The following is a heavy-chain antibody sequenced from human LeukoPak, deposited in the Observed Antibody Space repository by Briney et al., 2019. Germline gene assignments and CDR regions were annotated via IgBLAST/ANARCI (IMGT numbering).Heavy chain of an antibody. CDR3: STGVFDC. D-gene: IGHD7-27*01. Sequence: GESLKVSCKGSGYSFTSYWIGWVRQAPGKGLEWVGLIRSKASGETTEYAASVKGRFTISRDDSKSIAYLQMHSLKTDDTAVYYCSTGVFDCWGQGTLVTVSS. CDR1: GYSFTSYW. CDR2: IRSKASGETT. V-gene: IGHV3-49*02. J-gene: IGHJ4*02.